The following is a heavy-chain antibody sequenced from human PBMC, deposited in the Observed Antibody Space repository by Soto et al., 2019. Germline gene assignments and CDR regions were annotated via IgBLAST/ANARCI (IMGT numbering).Heavy chain of an antibody. CDR2: IKEDGAEQ. CDR1: GFSFSGYW. D-gene: IGHD4-4*01. V-gene: IGHV3-7*03. J-gene: IGHJ5*02. CDR3: AITTSTVSYWFDP. Sequence: GGSLRLSCAASGFSFSGYWMSWVRQAPGKGPEWVANIKEDGAEQHYVDSVKGRFTISRDNSENSLFLQMNNLRAEDSAIYYCAITTSTVSYWFDPWGPGTQVTVSS.